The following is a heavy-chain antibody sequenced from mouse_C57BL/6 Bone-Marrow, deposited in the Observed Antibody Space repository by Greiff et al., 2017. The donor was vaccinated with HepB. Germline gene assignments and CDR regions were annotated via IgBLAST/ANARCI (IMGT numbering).Heavy chain of an antibody. D-gene: IGHD2-1*01. CDR2: TFYSGIT. CDR1: GFSINSDCY. Sequence: EVQVVESGPSLVRPSQTLSLTCTVTGFSINSDCYWIWIRQFPGNKLEYIGYTFYSGITYYNPSLESRTYITRDTSKNQFSLKLSSVTTEDTATYYCARGDGNYGAMDYWGQGTSVTVSS. CDR3: ARGDGNYGAMDY. J-gene: IGHJ4*01. V-gene: IGHV3-3*01.